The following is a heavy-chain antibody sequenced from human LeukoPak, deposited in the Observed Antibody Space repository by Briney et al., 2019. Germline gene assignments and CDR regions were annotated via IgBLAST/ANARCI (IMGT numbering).Heavy chain of an antibody. CDR2: IRYDGSNE. V-gene: IGHV3-30*02. D-gene: IGHD2-2*01. J-gene: IGHJ4*02. Sequence: GGSLRLSCAASGFTFSSYGMHWVRQAPGKGLEWVSFIRYDGSNEYYADSVRGRFTISRDDAKNSLYLQMNSLRAEDTALYYCARVGDCSSTSCYHPTYYFDYWGQGTLVTVSS. CDR3: ARVGDCSSTSCYHPTYYFDY. CDR1: GFTFSSYG.